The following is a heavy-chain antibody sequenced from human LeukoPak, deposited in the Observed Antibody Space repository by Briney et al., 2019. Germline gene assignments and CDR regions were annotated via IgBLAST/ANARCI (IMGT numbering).Heavy chain of an antibody. CDR3: ARDGVYSSDFDAYDI. V-gene: IGHV1-2*02. CDR2: ISPNRGTT. D-gene: IGHD6-25*01. CDR1: GYTFTAYY. Sequence: ASAKVSCKASGYTFTAYYIHCVRQAPGQGLEWMGWISPNRGTTDYAQKFQGRVTLTRDTSINTVYMELSSLRSDDTAVYYCARDGVYSSDFDAYDIWGQGTMVTVSS. J-gene: IGHJ3*02.